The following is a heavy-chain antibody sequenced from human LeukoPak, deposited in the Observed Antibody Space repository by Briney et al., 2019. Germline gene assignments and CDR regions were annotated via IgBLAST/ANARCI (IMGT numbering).Heavy chain of an antibody. CDR2: LYYSGST. CDR3: ARGRYNDYGFDY. J-gene: IGHJ4*02. D-gene: IGHD4-17*01. V-gene: IGHV4-59*01. CDR1: GGSISSYY. Sequence: SETLSLTCTVSGGSISSYYWSWIRQPPGKELEWIGYLYYSGSTNYNPSFKSRVTMSVDTSKNQFSLKLNSMTAADTAVYLCARGRYNDYGFDYWGQGTLVTVSS.